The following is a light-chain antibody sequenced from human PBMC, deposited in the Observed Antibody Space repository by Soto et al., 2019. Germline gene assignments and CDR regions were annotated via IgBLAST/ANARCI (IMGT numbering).Light chain of an antibody. CDR1: QSVSSTL. CDR3: QQRSKWPLIT. J-gene: IGKJ5*01. Sequence: EIVLTQSPGTLSLSPGERATLSCRASQSVSSTLLAWHQQKPGQAPRLLIYDASNRATGIPVRFSGSGSGTDFTLTISSLEPEDFAVYYCQQRSKWPLITFGQGTRLEIK. CDR2: DAS. V-gene: IGKV3D-20*02.